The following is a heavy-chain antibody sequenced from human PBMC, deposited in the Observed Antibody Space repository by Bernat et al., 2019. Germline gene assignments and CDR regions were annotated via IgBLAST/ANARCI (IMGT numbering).Heavy chain of an antibody. J-gene: IGHJ4*02. CDR3: AGGREYSSSSGGDY. D-gene: IGHD6-6*01. CDR2: ISYDGSNK. Sequence: QVQLVESGGGVVQPGRSLRLSCAASGFTFSSYAMHWVRQAPGKGLEGVAVISYDGSNKYYADSVKGRFTISRDNSKNTLYLQMNSLRAEDTAVYYCAGGREYSSSSGGDYWGQGTLVTVSS. CDR1: GFTFSSYA. V-gene: IGHV3-30-3*01.